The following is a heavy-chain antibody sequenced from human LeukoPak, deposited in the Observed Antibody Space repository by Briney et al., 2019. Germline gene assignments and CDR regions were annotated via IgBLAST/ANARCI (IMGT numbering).Heavy chain of an antibody. D-gene: IGHD3-22*01. V-gene: IGHV1-69*04. J-gene: IGHJ4*02. CDR2: IIPILGIA. CDR1: GGTFSSYA. Sequence: GASVKVSCKASGGTFSSYAISWVRQAPGQGLAWMGRIIPILGIANYAQKFQGRVTITADKSTSTAYMELSSLRSEDTAVYYCASGGGSSGYYTYYFDYWGQGTLVTVSS. CDR3: ASGGGSSGYYTYYFDY.